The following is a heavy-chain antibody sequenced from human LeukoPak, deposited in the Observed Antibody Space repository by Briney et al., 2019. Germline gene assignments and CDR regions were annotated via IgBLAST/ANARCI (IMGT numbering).Heavy chain of an antibody. Sequence: GICLRLLWAVSGIIFSSCCMHWVRHAPGKRREVVAVIAYDGSNKYYADSVKGRFTISRDNSKNTLYLQMNSLRAEDTAVYYCAKDATDSSGFNWFDPWGQGTLVTVSS. V-gene: IGHV3-30*18. CDR2: IAYDGSNK. D-gene: IGHD3-22*01. CDR1: GIIFSSCC. CDR3: AKDATDSSGFNWFDP. J-gene: IGHJ5*02.